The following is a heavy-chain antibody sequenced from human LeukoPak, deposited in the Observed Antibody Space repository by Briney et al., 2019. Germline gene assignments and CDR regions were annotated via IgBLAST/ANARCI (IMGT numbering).Heavy chain of an antibody. CDR1: GGSFSGYY. V-gene: IGHV4-34*01. J-gene: IGHJ6*02. CDR3: ARSSAAAGGYYYYGMDV. D-gene: IGHD6-13*01. CDR2: INHSGST. Sequence: SETLSLTCAVYGGSFSGYYWSWIRQPPGKGLEWVGEINHSGSTNYNPSLKSRVTISVDTSKNQFSLKLSSVTAADTAVYYCARSSAAAGGYYYYGMDVWGQGTTVTVSS.